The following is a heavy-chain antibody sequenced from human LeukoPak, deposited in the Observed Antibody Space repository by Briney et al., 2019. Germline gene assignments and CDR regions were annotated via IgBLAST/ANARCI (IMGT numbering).Heavy chain of an antibody. V-gene: IGHV4-39*07. CDR3: ARVAGFGDLSSYFYYAMDV. CDR1: GASITSSNYY. Sequence: SETLSLTCTVSGASITSSNYYWLWLRQPPGRGLEWSGSIYYNGITYYSLSLKSRVTISVDTSKSHCSLRLSSVTAADTAVYYCARVAGFGDLSSYFYYAMDVWGQGTTVTVSS. J-gene: IGHJ6*02. CDR2: IYYNGIT. D-gene: IGHD3-10*01.